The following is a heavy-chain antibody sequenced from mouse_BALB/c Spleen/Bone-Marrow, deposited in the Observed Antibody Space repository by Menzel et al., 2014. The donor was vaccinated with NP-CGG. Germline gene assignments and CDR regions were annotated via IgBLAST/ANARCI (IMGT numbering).Heavy chain of an antibody. CDR3: ARDGVNRAWFAY. CDR2: IWGDGST. Sequence: VQLQQSGPGLVAPSQSLSITCTVSGFSLTGYGVNWVRQPPGKGLEWLGMIWGDGSTDYTSALKSRLSISKDNSKSQVFLKMNSLQTGDTARYYCARDGVNRAWFAYWGQRTLVTVSA. D-gene: IGHD2-2*01. J-gene: IGHJ3*01. V-gene: IGHV2-6-7*01. CDR1: GFSLTGYG.